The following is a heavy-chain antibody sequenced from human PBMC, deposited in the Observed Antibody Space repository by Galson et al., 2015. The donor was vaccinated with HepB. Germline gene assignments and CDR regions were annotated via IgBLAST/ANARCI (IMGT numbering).Heavy chain of an antibody. D-gene: IGHD1-26*01. CDR1: GFTFSNAW. CDR2: IKSKTDGGTT. V-gene: IGHV3-15*01. CDR3: TTDPLDGGSLA. Sequence: SLRLSCAASGFTFSNAWMSWVRQAPGKGLEWVGRIKSKTDGGTTDYAAPVKGRFTISRDDSKNTLYLQMNSLKTEDTAVYYCTTDPLDGGSLAWGQGTLVTVSS. J-gene: IGHJ5*02.